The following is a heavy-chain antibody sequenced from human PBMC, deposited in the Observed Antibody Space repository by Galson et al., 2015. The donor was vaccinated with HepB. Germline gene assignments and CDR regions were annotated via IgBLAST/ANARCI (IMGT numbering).Heavy chain of an antibody. CDR1: GSTFSRHG. V-gene: IGHV3-33*01. CDR3: ARDAGEALDWTTNYFDY. J-gene: IGHJ4*02. CDR2: IWYDGSNK. Sequence: SLRLSCAASGAASGSTFSRHGMHWVRQAPGKGLEWVAVIWYDGSNKYYVDSVKGRFTVSRDNSKNSLYLQMNSLRAEDTAVYYCARDAGEALDWTTNYFDYWGQGTLVTVSS. D-gene: IGHD3-10*01.